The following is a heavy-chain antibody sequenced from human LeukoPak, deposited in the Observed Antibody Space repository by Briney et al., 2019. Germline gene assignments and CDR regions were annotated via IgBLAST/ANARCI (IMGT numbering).Heavy chain of an antibody. J-gene: IGHJ5*02. CDR1: GYTFTSYG. V-gene: IGHV1-18*01. CDR2: ISAYNGNT. CDR3: ARGMQVNYYDSSGYYYIGNWFDP. D-gene: IGHD3-22*01. Sequence: ASVKVSCKASGYTFTSYGISWVRQAPGQGLEWMGWISAYNGNTNYAQKFQGRVTITRNTSISTAYMELSSLRSEDTAVYYCARGMQVNYYDSSGYYYIGNWFDPWGQGTLVTVSS.